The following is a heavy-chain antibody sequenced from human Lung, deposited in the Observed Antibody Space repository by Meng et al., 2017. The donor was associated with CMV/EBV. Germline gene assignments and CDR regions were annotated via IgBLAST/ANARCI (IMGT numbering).Heavy chain of an antibody. Sequence: YTFTGYYRHWVRQAPGQGLEWMGGINPNSGATNFAQKFQGRVTMTRDTSISTAYMELRRLTSDDTAVYYCARATENFVVEPPAILFDYWGQGTLVTVSS. CDR2: INPNSGAT. CDR3: ARATENFVVEPPAILFDY. J-gene: IGHJ4*02. D-gene: IGHD2-2*02. V-gene: IGHV1-2*02. CDR1: YTFTGYY.